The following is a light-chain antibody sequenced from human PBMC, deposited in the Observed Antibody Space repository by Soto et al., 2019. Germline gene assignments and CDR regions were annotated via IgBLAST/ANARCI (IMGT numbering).Light chain of an antibody. CDR3: SSYTTSTIV. CDR1: SSDIGGYDY. Sequence: QSVLTQPASVSGSPGQSITISCTGTSSDIGGYDYVSWYQQHPGKAPKLMIYEVRSRPSGVSHRFSGSKSGNTASLTISGLQAEDEADYYCSSYTTSTIVFGGGAKLTVL. J-gene: IGLJ2*01. V-gene: IGLV2-14*01. CDR2: EVR.